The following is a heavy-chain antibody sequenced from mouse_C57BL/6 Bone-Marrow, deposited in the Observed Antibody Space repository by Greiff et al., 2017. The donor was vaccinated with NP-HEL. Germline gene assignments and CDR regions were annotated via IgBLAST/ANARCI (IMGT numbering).Heavy chain of an antibody. CDR3: ARHLTGRLPFAY. V-gene: IGHV5-6*01. Sequence: EVMLVESGGDLVKPGGSLKLSCAASGFTFSSYGMSWVRQTPDKRLEWVATISSGGSYTYYPDSVKGRFTISRDNAKNTLYLQMSSLKSEDTAMYYCARHLTGRLPFAYWGQGTLVTVSA. CDR2: ISSGGSYT. CDR1: GFTFSSYG. J-gene: IGHJ3*01. D-gene: IGHD4-1*01.